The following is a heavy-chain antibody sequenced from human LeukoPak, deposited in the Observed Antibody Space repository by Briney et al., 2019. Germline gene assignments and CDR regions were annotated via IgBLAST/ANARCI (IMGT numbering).Heavy chain of an antibody. CDR3: AKEGSYYNPNFDY. CDR1: GFIFSSYS. Sequence: GGSLRLSCAASGFIFSSYSMSWVRQAPGKGLEWVSVITGSGGNTYYADSVKGRFTISRDNSRNTLYLQMNSLRAEDTAVYYCAKEGSYYNPNFDYWGQGTLVTVSS. J-gene: IGHJ4*02. D-gene: IGHD3-10*01. V-gene: IGHV3-23*01. CDR2: ITGSGGNT.